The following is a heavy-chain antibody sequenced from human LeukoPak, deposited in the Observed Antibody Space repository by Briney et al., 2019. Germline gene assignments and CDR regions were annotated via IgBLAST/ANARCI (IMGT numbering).Heavy chain of an antibody. CDR1: GFTFSNAW. V-gene: IGHV3-15*01. CDR3: TTDQTYCSSTACYRYYFDY. Sequence: GGSLRLSCAAPGFTFSNAWMTWVRQAPGKGLEWVGRIKSKTDGGTTDYPAPVKGRFTISRDDSKNTLYLQMNSLKTEDTAVYYCTTDQTYCSSTACYRYYFDYLGQGTLVTVSS. J-gene: IGHJ4*02. D-gene: IGHD2-2*01. CDR2: IKSKTDGGTT.